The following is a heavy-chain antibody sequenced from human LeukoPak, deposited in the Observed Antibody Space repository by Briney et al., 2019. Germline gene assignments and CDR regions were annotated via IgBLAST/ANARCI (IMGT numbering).Heavy chain of an antibody. D-gene: IGHD3-16*02. CDR2: ISSSSSYI. J-gene: IGHJ4*02. CDR1: GFTFSSYS. V-gene: IGHV3-21*01. Sequence: GGSLRLSCAASGFTFSSYSMNWVRQAPGKGLEWVSSISSSSSYIYYADSVKGRFTIFRDNAKNSLYLQMNSLRAEDTAVYYCARAAAMITFGGVIVIPEPFDYWGQGTLVTVSS. CDR3: ARAAAMITFGGVIVIPEPFDY.